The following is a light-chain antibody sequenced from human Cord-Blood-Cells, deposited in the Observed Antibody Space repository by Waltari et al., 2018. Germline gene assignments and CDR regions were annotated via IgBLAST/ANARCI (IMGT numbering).Light chain of an antibody. J-gene: IGKJ3*01. Sequence: DIVMTQSPDSPAVSLGQRAPINCNSSQSVLYSSNNKNYLAWYQQKPGQPPKLLIYWASTRESGVPDRFSGSGSGTDFTLTISSLQAEDVAVYYCQQYYSTPFTFGPGTKVDIK. CDR1: QSVLYSSNNKNY. CDR2: WAS. V-gene: IGKV4-1*01. CDR3: QQYYSTPFT.